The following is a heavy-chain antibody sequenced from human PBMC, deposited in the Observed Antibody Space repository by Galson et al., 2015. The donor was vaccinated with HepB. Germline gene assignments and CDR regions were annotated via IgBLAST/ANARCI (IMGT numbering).Heavy chain of an antibody. CDR2: ISYDGRHK. Sequence: SLRLSCAASALAFSDYAIHWVRQAPGKGLAWVALISYDGRHKYEADSLQGRFTVSRDNSNNTVFLQMNNLRPEDTGVYYCSRVLRTFELWPPVSGGQGTPVTVSS. CDR1: ALAFSDYA. CDR3: SRVLRTFELWPPVS. J-gene: IGHJ4*02. V-gene: IGHV3-30*14. D-gene: IGHD1-14*01.